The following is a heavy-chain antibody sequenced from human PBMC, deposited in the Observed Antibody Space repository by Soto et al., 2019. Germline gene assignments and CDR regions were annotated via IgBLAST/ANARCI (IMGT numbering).Heavy chain of an antibody. CDR3: ARGGYCSSTSCYRYGMDV. CDR1: GFTFSSYA. V-gene: IGHV3-30-3*01. Sequence: GGPLRLSCAASGFTFSSYAMHWVRQAPGKGLEWVAVISYDGSNKYYADSVKGRFTISRDNSKNTLYLQMNSLRAEDTAVYYCARGGYCSSTSCYRYGMDVWGQGTTVTVSS. CDR2: ISYDGSNK. J-gene: IGHJ6*02. D-gene: IGHD2-2*03.